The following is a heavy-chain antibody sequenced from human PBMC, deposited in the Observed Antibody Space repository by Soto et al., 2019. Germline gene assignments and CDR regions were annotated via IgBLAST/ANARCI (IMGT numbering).Heavy chain of an antibody. CDR1: GVTCSSYA. V-gene: IGHV3-23*01. J-gene: IGHJ4*02. CDR2: ISGSGAST. CDR3: AHFDWFIDY. Sequence: GGSLRLSCAAAGVTCSSYAMSWVRQAPGKGLEWVSAISGSGASTYYADSVKGRFTISRDNSKNTLYLQMNSLRAEDTAVYYCAHFDWFIDYWGQATLVTVSS. D-gene: IGHD3-9*01.